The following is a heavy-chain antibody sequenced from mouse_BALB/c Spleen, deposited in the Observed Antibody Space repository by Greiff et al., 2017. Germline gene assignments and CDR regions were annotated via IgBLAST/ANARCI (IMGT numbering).Heavy chain of an antibody. V-gene: IGHV3-6*02. J-gene: IGHJ4*01. Sequence: EVQLQESGPGLVKPSQSLSLTCSVTGYSITSGYYWNWIRQFPGNKLEWMGYISYDGSNNYNPSLKNRISITRDTSKNQFFLKLNSVTTEDTATYYCARFTTVVAYYAMDYWGQGTSVTVSS. CDR2: ISYDGSN. D-gene: IGHD1-1*01. CDR1: GYSITSGYY. CDR3: ARFTTVVAYYAMDY.